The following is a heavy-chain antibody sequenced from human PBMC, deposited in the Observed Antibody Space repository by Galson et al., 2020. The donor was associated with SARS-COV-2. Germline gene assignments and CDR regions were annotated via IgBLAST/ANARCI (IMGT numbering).Heavy chain of an antibody. Sequence: GESLKISCAASGFTFSSYAMSWVRQAPGKGLEWVSAISGSGGSTYYADSVKGRFTISRDNSKNTLYLQMNSLRAEDTAVYYCAKGSRSWYGLAFDIWGQGTMVTVSS. CDR2: ISGSGGST. D-gene: IGHD6-13*01. CDR1: GFTFSSYA. CDR3: AKGSRSWYGLAFDI. J-gene: IGHJ3*02. V-gene: IGHV3-23*01.